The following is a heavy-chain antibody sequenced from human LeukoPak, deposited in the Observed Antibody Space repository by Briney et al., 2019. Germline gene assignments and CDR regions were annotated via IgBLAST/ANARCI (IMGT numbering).Heavy chain of an antibody. CDR1: GYSLSSGYY. Sequence: SETLSLTCTVSGYSLSSGYYWGWIRQPPGKGLEWIGSIYHSGNTYYNPSLKSRVTISVDTSKNQFSLKLSSATAADTAVYYCARDPSNVLLWFGESAYNWFDPWGQGTLVTVSS. D-gene: IGHD3-10*01. CDR2: IYHSGNT. J-gene: IGHJ5*02. V-gene: IGHV4-38-2*02. CDR3: ARDPSNVLLWFGESAYNWFDP.